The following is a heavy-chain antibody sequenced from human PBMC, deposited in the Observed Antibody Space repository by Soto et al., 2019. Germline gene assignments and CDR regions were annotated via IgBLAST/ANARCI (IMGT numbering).Heavy chain of an antibody. J-gene: IGHJ4*02. V-gene: IGHV1-18*04. CDR1: GDTFTRHG. D-gene: IGHD1-26*01. CDR2: ITVGSVNT. CDR3: ARPSSYGSYYYFDL. Sequence: ASVKVSCKAAGDTFTRHGLTWVRQALGQGPEWMGWITVGSVNTHYAQKFQGRVSMTTDTSTSTAYMELWSLRSDDTAVYYCARPSSYGSYYYFDLWGQGTPVTVSS.